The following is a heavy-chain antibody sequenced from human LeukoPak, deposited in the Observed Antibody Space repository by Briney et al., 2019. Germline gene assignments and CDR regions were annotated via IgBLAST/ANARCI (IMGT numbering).Heavy chain of an antibody. J-gene: IGHJ4*02. Sequence: PSETLSLTCTVSGGSISSSSYYWGWIRQPPGKGLEWIGSIYYSGSTYYNPSLKSRVTISVDTSKNQFSLKLSSVTAADTAVYYCARLRGGSYYLYFDYWGQGTLVTVSS. CDR2: IYYSGST. D-gene: IGHD1-26*01. CDR3: ARLRGGSYYLYFDY. V-gene: IGHV4-39*01. CDR1: GGSISSSSYY.